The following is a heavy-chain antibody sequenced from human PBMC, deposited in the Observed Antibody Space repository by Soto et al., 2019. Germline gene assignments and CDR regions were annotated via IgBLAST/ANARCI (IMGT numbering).Heavy chain of an antibody. J-gene: IGHJ4*01. V-gene: IGHV3-74*01. CDR3: ARGRSGYIGYFDY. CDR1: GFTFSSDW. CDR2: INRDGRNT. Sequence: PGGSLRLSCAASGFTFSSDWMHWVRQAPGKGLVWVSRINRDGRNTNYADSVKGRFTISRDNAKNTLYLQMNSLRVEDTAVYYSARGRSGYIGYFDYCGHGTLVTVSS. D-gene: IGHD6-13*01.